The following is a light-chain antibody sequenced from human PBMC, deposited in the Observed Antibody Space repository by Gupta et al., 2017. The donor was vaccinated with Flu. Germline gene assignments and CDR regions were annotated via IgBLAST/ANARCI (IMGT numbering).Light chain of an antibody. CDR1: QSISSN. CDR3: QQYNNWPPIT. J-gene: IGKJ1*01. Sequence: EIVMTQSPATLSVSPGERATLSCRASQSISSNLAWYQQRPGQAPRLLIYGASTRATGIPARFSGSGYETEFTLTITSRQSEDFAVYYCQQYNNWPPITFGQGTKVEIK. V-gene: IGKV3-15*01. CDR2: GAS.